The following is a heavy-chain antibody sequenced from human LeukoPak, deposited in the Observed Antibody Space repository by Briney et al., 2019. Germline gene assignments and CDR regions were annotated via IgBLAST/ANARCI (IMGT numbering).Heavy chain of an antibody. CDR3: ASTYCSSTSCYKDFDY. V-gene: IGHV4-61*02. D-gene: IGHD2-2*01. J-gene: IGHJ4*02. Sequence: PSQTLSLTCTVSGGSISSGSYYWSWIRQPAGKGLEWIGRIYTSGSTNYNPSLKSRVTISVDTSKNQFSLKLSSVTAADTAVYYCASTYCSSTSCYKDFDYWGQGTLVTVSS. CDR2: IYTSGST. CDR1: GGSISSGSYY.